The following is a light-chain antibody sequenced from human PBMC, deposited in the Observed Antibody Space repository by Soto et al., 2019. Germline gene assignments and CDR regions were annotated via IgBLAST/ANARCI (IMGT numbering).Light chain of an antibody. V-gene: IGKV3-20*01. CDR1: QGVSSSY. Sequence: EIVPTQSPCTLSPSPGERAALSCMASQGVSSSYLAWYQRRPGQAPRLLIYGASSRATGIPDRFSGSGSGTEFTLTISRLEPEDFAVYYCQQYGSSGTFGQGTRLGL. CDR2: GAS. CDR3: QQYGSSGT. J-gene: IGKJ5*01.